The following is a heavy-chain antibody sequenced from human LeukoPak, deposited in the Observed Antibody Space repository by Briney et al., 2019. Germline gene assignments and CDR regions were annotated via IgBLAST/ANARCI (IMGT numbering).Heavy chain of an antibody. Sequence: ASVKVSCKASGYTFTGYYLHWVRQAPGQGLEWVGGINSNNGDTHYAQNFQGGVTMTRDTSISTAYMELSRLGSDDTAVYYCARDGGGYNLDWGQGTLVTVSS. CDR1: GYTFTGYY. CDR2: INSNNGDT. V-gene: IGHV1-2*02. D-gene: IGHD5-24*01. CDR3: ARDGGGYNLD. J-gene: IGHJ4*02.